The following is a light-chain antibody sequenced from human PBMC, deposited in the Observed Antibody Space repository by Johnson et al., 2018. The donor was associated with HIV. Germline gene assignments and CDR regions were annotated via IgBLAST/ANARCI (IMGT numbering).Light chain of an antibody. V-gene: IGLV1-51*01. CDR2: DND. CDR3: ATWDSSLSAPRV. Sequence: HSVLTQPPSVSAAPGQKVTISCSGSSSNIGKNYVSWYRHLPGTAPKLLIYDNDKRPSGIPDRFSASKSGSSATLGITGLQTGDEADYYCATWDSSLSAPRVFGTGTKVTVL. CDR1: SSNIGKNY. J-gene: IGLJ1*01.